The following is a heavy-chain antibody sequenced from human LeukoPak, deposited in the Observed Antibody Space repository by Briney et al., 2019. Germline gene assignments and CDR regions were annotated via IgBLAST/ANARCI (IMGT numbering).Heavy chain of an antibody. CDR3: ARGPTRGKYYYMDV. D-gene: IGHD1-1*01. CDR1: GFTLSSFV. J-gene: IGHJ6*03. CDR2: IGIANDT. V-gene: IGHV3-13*01. Sequence: GGSLRLSCAASGFTLSSFVTQWVRQPTGQGLEWVSTIGIANDTYYPGSVEGRFTLSRDNAKNSLYLQMNSLTAGNTAVYYCARGPTRGKYYYMDVWGKGTTVTVSS.